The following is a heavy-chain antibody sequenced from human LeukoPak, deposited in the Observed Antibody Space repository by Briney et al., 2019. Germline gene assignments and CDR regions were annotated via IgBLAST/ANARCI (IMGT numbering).Heavy chain of an antibody. CDR1: GFTFNNYG. CDR3: AKIRQNRVVVGAKGAFDI. Sequence: GGSLRLSCAASGFTFNNYGMSWVRQAPGKGLEWVSGVSGSGGSTYYADSVEDRFTISRDNSKNTLYLQMNSLRAEDTAIYYCAKIRQNRVVVGAKGAFDIWGQGTVVTVSS. D-gene: IGHD2-15*01. CDR2: VSGSGGST. J-gene: IGHJ3*02. V-gene: IGHV3-23*01.